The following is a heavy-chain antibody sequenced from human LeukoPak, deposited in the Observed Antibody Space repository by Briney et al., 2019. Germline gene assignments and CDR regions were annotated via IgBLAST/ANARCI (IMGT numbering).Heavy chain of an antibody. Sequence: ASVKVSCKVSGYTLTELSMHWVRQAPGKGLEWMGGFDPEDGETIYAQKFQGRVTMTEDTSTDTAYMELSSLRSEDTAVYYCATLKVVAARNWFDPWGQGTLVTVSS. CDR2: FDPEDGET. CDR1: GYTLTELS. CDR3: ATLKVVAARNWFDP. V-gene: IGHV1-24*01. J-gene: IGHJ5*02. D-gene: IGHD2-15*01.